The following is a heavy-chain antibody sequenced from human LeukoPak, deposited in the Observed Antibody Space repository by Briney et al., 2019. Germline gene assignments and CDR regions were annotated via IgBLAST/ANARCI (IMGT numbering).Heavy chain of an antibody. CDR2: INPNSGGT. V-gene: IGHV1-2*02. Sequence: GASVKVSCKASGYTFTGYYMHWVRQAPGQGLEWMGWINPNSGGTNYAQKFQGRVTMTRDTSISTAYMELSRLRSDDTAVYYCAIETYGSGSYYKYWGQGTLVTVSS. J-gene: IGHJ4*02. CDR1: GYTFTGYY. CDR3: AIETYGSGSYYKY. D-gene: IGHD3-10*01.